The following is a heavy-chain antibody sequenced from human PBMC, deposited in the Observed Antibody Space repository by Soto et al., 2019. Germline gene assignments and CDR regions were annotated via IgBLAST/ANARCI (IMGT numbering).Heavy chain of an antibody. CDR2: IFYGRST. CDR3: ARLGGYSGYDPFDP. J-gene: IGHJ5*02. V-gene: IGHV4-39*01. Sequence: GLVKPSETLSLTCTVSGGSISGSLYYWGWIRQPPGKGLEWIGSIFYGRSTYYNPSLKSRVTISVDTSKNQFSLKLSSVTAADTAVYYCARLGGYSGYDPFDPWGQGTLVTVSS. D-gene: IGHD5-12*01. CDR1: GGSISGSLYY.